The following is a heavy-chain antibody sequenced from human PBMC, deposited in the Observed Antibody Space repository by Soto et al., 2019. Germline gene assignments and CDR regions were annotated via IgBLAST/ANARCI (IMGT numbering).Heavy chain of an antibody. CDR2: IVVGSGNT. CDR1: GFTFTSSA. V-gene: IGHV1-58*01. CDR3: AAASPDYYDSSGYTSHYYCYGMDV. Sequence: QMQMVQSGPEVKKPGTSVKVSCKASGFTFTSSAVQWVRQARGQRLEWIGWIVVGSGNTNYAQKFQERVTITRDMSTSTAYMELSSLRSEDTAVYYCAAASPDYYDSSGYTSHYYCYGMDVWGQGTTVTVSS. D-gene: IGHD3-22*01. J-gene: IGHJ6*02.